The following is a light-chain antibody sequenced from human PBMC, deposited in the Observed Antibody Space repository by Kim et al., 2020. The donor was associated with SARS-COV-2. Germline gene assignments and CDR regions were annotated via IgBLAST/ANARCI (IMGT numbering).Light chain of an antibody. V-gene: IGKV2-30*01. CDR3: MQGTHWPPIT. Sequence: ASISCRSSQSLVDSDGNTYLNWFQQMPGQSPRRLIYKVSTRDSGVPDRFGGSGSGTDFTLKISRVEAEDVGVYYCMQGTHWPPITFGQGTRLEIK. CDR1: QSLVDSDGNTY. CDR2: KVS. J-gene: IGKJ5*01.